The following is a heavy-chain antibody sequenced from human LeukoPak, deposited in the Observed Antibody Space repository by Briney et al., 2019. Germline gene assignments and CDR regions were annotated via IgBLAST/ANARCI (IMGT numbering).Heavy chain of an antibody. D-gene: IGHD1-26*01. J-gene: IGHJ4*02. CDR1: GGSISTYY. CDR2: IYYSGST. V-gene: IGHV4-59*01. CDR3: ARGYSGSHYYFDY. Sequence: SETLSLTCTVSGGSISTYYWSWIRQPPVKVLEWIGYIYYSGSTKYNPSLESRLTTSVDTSKNQFSLKLSSVTAADTAVYFCARGYSGSHYYFDYWGQGTLVTVSS.